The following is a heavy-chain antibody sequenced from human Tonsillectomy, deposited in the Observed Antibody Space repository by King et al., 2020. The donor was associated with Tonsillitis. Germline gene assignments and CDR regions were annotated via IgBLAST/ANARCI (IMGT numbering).Heavy chain of an antibody. D-gene: IGHD2-15*01. Sequence: KESGSSVKVSCKASGGTFSSDAISWVRQAPGQGLEWMGAIIPIFGTPNYAQKFQGRVTITADDSTSTAYMELGSLRSEDTAVYYCASGGYCSGGSCRFDYWGQGTLVTVSS. J-gene: IGHJ4*02. V-gene: IGHV1-69*01. CDR3: ASGGYCSGGSCRFDY. CDR1: GGTFSSDA. CDR2: IIPIFGTP.